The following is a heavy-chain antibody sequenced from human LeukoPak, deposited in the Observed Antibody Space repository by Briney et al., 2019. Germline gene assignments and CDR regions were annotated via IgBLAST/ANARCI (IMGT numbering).Heavy chain of an antibody. V-gene: IGHV3-23*01. CDR2: ISGSGVTT. Sequence: GGSLRLSCVASGFTFSSYAMAWVRQAPGKGLEWVSAISGSGVTTHNAGSVKGRLSISRDNSKNTLYLQMKSLRAEDEALYYCAKKVVVGATSPYSDFQDWGQGTLVTVSS. CDR1: GFTFSSYA. CDR3: AKKVVVGATSPYSDFQD. J-gene: IGHJ1*01. D-gene: IGHD1-26*01.